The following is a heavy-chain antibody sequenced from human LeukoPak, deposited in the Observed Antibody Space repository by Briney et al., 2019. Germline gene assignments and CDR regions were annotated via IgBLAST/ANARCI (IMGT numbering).Heavy chain of an antibody. CDR1: GFTVSSNY. CDR2: IDSGGST. CDR3: ARVLFFTFDSSYYFDY. Sequence: PGGSLRLSCAASGFTVSSNYMSWFRQAPGKGLEGVSVIDSGGSTYYADSVKGRFTIFRDNSKNTLYLQMNRLSDENTAVYYCARVLFFTFDSSYYFDYWGQGTLVTVSS. V-gene: IGHV3-66*01. D-gene: IGHD3-16*01. J-gene: IGHJ4*02.